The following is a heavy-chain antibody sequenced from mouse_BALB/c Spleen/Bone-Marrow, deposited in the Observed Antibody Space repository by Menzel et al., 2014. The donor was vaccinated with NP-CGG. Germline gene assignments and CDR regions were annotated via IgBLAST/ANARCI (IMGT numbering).Heavy chain of an antibody. CDR3: ARDYGYYKDVGDY. CDR1: GFSLTSYG. J-gene: IGHJ2*01. V-gene: IGHV2-9*02. D-gene: IGHD2-3*01. Sequence: VQLQQSGPGLVAPSQSLSITCTVSGFSLTSYGLHWVRQPPGKGLEWLGGIWAGGSTNYNSALMSRLNISKDNSKSQVFLKMNSLQTDDTAMYYCARDYGYYKDVGDYWGQGTTLTVSS. CDR2: IWAGGST.